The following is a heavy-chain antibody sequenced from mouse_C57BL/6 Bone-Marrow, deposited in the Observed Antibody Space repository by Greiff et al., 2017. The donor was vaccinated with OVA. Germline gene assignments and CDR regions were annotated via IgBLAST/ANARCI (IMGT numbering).Heavy chain of an antibody. V-gene: IGHV1-82*01. J-gene: IGHJ3*01. D-gene: IGHD2-1*01. CDR1: GYAFSSSW. CDR3: ARPYYGNYGFAY. Sequence: VKLMASGPELVKPGASVKISCKASGYAFSSSWMNWVKQRPGKGLEWIGRIYPGDGDTNYNGKFKGKATLTADKSSSTAYMQLSSLTSEDSAVYFCARPYYGNYGFAYWGQGTLVTVSA. CDR2: IYPGDGDT.